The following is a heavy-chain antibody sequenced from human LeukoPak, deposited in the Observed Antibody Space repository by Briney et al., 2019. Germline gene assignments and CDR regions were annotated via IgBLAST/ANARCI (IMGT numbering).Heavy chain of an antibody. CDR2: IYYSGST. J-gene: IGHJ4*02. V-gene: IGHV4-39*01. Sequence: SETLSLTCTVSGGSISSSSYYWGWIRQPPGKGLEWIGSIYYSGSTYYNPSLKSRVTISVDTSKNQFSLKLSSVTAADTAVYYCARQYSSGWYFDYWGQGTLVTVSS. CDR3: ARQYSSGWYFDY. CDR1: GGSISSSSYY. D-gene: IGHD6-19*01.